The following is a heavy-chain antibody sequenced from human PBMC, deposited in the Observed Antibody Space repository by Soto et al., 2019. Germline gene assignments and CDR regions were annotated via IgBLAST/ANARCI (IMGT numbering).Heavy chain of an antibody. CDR1: GGSISRYY. CDR3: ARVRAFNFYDSSGYLDY. D-gene: IGHD3-22*01. V-gene: IGHV4-59*01. CDR2: IDYSGST. J-gene: IGHJ4*02. Sequence: SETLSLTCTVSGGSISRYYWTWIRQPPGTGLDWIGYIDYSGSTNYNPALNSRFTLSLDTSKNQVSLRLNSVTAADTAMYFCARVRAFNFYDSSGYLDYWGQGILVTVSS.